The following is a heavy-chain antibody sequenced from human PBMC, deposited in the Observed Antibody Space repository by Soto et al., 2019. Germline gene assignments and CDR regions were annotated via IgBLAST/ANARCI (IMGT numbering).Heavy chain of an antibody. J-gene: IGHJ6*02. V-gene: IGHV4-34*01. CDR2: INHSGST. Sequence: QVQLQQWGAGLLKPSETLSLTCAVYGGSFSGYYWSWIRQPPGKGLEWIGEINHSGSTNYNPSLKSLVTISVDTSKNQFSLKLSSVTAADTAVYYCARGRGYDILTGYYYYYYGMDVWGQGTTVTVSS. CDR1: GGSFSGYY. CDR3: ARGRGYDILTGYYYYYYGMDV. D-gene: IGHD3-9*01.